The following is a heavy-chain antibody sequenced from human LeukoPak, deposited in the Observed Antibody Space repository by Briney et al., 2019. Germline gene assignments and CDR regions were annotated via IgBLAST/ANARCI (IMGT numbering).Heavy chain of an antibody. J-gene: IGHJ6*02. D-gene: IGHD6-19*01. CDR1: GGTFSSYT. CDR3: ARGKAVAGTPSWYYGMDV. Sequence: GASVKVSCKASGGTFSSYTISWVRQAPGQGLEWMGRIIPILGIANYAQKFQGRVTITADKSTSTAYMELSSLRSEDTAVYYCARGKAVAGTPSWYYGMDVLGQGTTVTVSS. CDR2: IIPILGIA. V-gene: IGHV1-69*02.